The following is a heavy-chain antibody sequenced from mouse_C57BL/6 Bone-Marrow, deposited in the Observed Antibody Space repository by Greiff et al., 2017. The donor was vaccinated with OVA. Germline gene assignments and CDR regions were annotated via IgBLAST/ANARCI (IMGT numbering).Heavy chain of an antibody. D-gene: IGHD1-1*02. CDR2: INPYNGGT. CDR3: ARGSGGAMDY. CDR1: GYTFTDYY. Sequence: VQLQQSGPVLVKPGASVKMSCKASGYTFTDYYMNWVKQSHGKSLEWIGVINPYNGGTSYNQKFKGKATLTVDKSSSTAYMELRSLTSEDTAVYYCARGSGGAMDYWGQGTSVTVSS. V-gene: IGHV1-19*01. J-gene: IGHJ4*01.